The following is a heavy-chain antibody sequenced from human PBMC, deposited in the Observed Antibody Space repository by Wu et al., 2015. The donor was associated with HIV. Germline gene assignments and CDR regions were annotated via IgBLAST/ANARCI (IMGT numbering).Heavy chain of an antibody. J-gene: IGHJ5*02. CDR1: GGIFSSYG. D-gene: IGHD5-18*01. CDR2: IIPIFGTA. Sequence: QVQLVQSGAEVKKPESSVKVSCKASGGIFSSYGINWVRQAPGQGLEWMGRIIPIFGTANYAQKFPGRVTITADESTSTGHMELKKQPERSEDTAPVYYCAKEKSVFGYNYVKKTHLVRNPWGQGTLVSPSPQ. V-gene: IGHV1-69*13. CDR3: AKEKSVFGYNYVKKTHLVRNP.